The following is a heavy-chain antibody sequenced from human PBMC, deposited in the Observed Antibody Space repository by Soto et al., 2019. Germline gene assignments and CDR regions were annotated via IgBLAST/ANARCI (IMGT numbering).Heavy chain of an antibody. CDR1: GFMFSRYA. V-gene: IGHV3-30*04. Sequence: QVQLVESGGGVVPPGRSLRHSCAASGFMFSRYAMHWVRQAPGKGLEWVAVISKDGSVIYYADSVKGRFTISRDKSKNMVYLQLNSLRDEDTAVFYCVRSRSGAVPDSFAYWGQGTLVTVAS. CDR2: ISKDGSVI. J-gene: IGHJ4*02. CDR3: VRSRSGAVPDSFAY. D-gene: IGHD3-10*01.